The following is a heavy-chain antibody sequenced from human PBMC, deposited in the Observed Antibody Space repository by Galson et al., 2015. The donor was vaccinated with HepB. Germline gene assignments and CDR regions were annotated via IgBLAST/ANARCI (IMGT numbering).Heavy chain of an antibody. V-gene: IGHV3-9*01. Sequence: SLRLSCAASGFTFDDYAMHWVRQVPGKGLEWVSGISWNSASIGYADSVKGRFTISRDNAKNSLYLQMNSLRTEDTALYYCTKDTGSSLTSMDDAFDIWGQGTMVTVSS. CDR1: GFTFDDYA. CDR3: TKDTGSSLTSMDDAFDI. D-gene: IGHD2-2*01. J-gene: IGHJ3*02. CDR2: ISWNSASI.